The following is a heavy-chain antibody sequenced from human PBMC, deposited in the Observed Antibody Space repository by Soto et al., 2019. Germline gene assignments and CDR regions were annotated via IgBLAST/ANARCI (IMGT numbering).Heavy chain of an antibody. CDR3: AKRGVVGATDHYYYDGMDV. V-gene: IGHV3-23*01. D-gene: IGHD1-26*01. Sequence: EVQLLESGGGLVQPGGSLRLSCAASGFTFSSYAMSWVRQAPGKGLEWVSAISGSSGSTYYADSVKGRFTNSRDNSKKTLYLQMNRLRAEDTAVYYCAKRGVVGATDHYYYDGMDVWGQGTTVTVSS. J-gene: IGHJ6*02. CDR2: ISGSSGST. CDR1: GFTFSSYA.